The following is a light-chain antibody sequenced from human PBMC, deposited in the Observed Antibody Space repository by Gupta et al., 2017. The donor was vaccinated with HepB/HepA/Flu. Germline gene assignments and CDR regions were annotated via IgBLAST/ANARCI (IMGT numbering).Light chain of an antibody. J-gene: IGLJ2*01. V-gene: IGLV3-1*01. CDR2: QTD. CDR1: ELGDKY. CDR3: QTGDTGTVV. Sequence: SYEVNQPPSVSVSPGQTATIPCSGEELGDKYVSWYQQKPGQSPVLVIFQTDRRTAGSPERFSGSNSGNTATLTIGGTQARDDSDFYCQTGDTGTVVFGGGTRLTVL.